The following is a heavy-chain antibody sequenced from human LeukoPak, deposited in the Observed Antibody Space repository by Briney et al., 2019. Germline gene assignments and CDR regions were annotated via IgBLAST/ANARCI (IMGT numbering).Heavy chain of an antibody. CDR3: ARDQDSLVRGVIGY. V-gene: IGHV1-18*01. Sequence: ASVKVSCKASGSTFTSYGISWVRQAPGQGLERMGWIGPYNGNTNYAQNLQGRVTMTTDTSTSTAYMELGSLGSDDTAVYYCARDQDSLVRGVIGYWGQGTLVTVSS. J-gene: IGHJ4*02. CDR2: IGPYNGNT. D-gene: IGHD3-10*01. CDR1: GSTFTSYG.